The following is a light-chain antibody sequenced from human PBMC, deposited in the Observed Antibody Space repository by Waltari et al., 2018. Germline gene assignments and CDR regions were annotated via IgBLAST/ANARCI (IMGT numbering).Light chain of an antibody. V-gene: IGKV3-11*01. J-gene: IGKJ4*01. CDR3: QQNRDWPLT. CDR2: DAS. CDR1: QSVNNF. Sequence: EIVLTQSPATLSLSPGDRATLSCRASQSVNNFLGWYQQKPGQAPRLLIFDASNRAAGIPARFSGSGSRTDFTLTISSLEPEDFAVYYCQQNRDWPLTFGGGTRVEIK.